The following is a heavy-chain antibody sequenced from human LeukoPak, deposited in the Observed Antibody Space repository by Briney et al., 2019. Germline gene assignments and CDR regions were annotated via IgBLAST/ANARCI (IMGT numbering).Heavy chain of an antibody. CDR1: GFTFSSYS. V-gene: IGHV3-21*01. CDR3: ATEGIVGGGAHFDY. D-gene: IGHD1-26*01. J-gene: IGHJ4*02. Sequence: KPGGSLRLSCAASGFTFSSYSMNWVRQAPGKGLEWVSSISSSSSYIYYADSVKGRFTISRDNAKNSLYLQMNSLRVEDTAVYYCATEGIVGGGAHFDYWGQGTLVTVSS. CDR2: ISSSSSYI.